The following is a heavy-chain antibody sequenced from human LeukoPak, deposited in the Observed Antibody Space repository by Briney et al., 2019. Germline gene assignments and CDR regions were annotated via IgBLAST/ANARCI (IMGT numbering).Heavy chain of an antibody. V-gene: IGHV4-30-2*04. CDR3: VREGAVPGIDP. CDR2: GST. Sequence: GSTNYQSILQSRLTISRDTSNNEFSLRLTSVTAADMAVYYCVREGAVPGIDPWGQGTLVTVSS. J-gene: IGHJ5*02. D-gene: IGHD3-16*01.